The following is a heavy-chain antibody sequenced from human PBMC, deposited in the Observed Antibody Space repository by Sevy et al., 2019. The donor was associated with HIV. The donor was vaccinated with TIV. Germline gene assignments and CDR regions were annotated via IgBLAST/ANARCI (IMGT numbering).Heavy chain of an antibody. CDR3: AGERGESTRNGSHLDY. V-gene: IGHV3-30*04. Sequence: GGSLRLSCASSGFTFSSYAMHWVRQGPGKGLEAVAVISFDAKVKFYADSVKGRFTISRDNSKKTLDLQMNSLRDEDTAVYYWAGERGESTRNGSHLDYWGQGTLVTVSS. D-gene: IGHD3-10*01. CDR1: GFTFSSYA. J-gene: IGHJ4*02. CDR2: ISFDAKVK.